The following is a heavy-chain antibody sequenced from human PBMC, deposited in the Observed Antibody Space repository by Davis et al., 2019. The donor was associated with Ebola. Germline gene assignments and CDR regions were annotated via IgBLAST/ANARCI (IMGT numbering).Heavy chain of an antibody. D-gene: IGHD2-2*01. CDR2: IYPGDSDT. V-gene: IGHV5-51*01. J-gene: IGHJ4*02. CDR1: GYSFTSYW. Sequence: GESLKISCHGSGYSFTSYWIGWVRQMPGKLLESFAIIYPGDSDTRYSPSFQGQVTISADKSISTAYLQWSSLKASDTAIYYCARQGRLVGDFDYWGQGTLVTVSS. CDR3: ARQGRLVGDFDY.